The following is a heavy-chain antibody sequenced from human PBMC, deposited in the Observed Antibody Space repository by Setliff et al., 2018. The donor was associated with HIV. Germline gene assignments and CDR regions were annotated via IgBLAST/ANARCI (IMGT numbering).Heavy chain of an antibody. V-gene: IGHV4-59*01. CDR1: GGSTNNYY. D-gene: IGHD3-3*01. J-gene: IGHJ4*02. Sequence: PSETLSLTCAVSGGSTNNYYLTWIRQPPGKGLEWIGSVSNGGDTNYNPSLESRVSLSLDTSKTQFSLKLTSVTAADTAVYYCARQMTIPGVAVTPVDYWGQGALVTVSS. CDR3: ARQMTIPGVAVTPVDY. CDR2: VSNGGDT.